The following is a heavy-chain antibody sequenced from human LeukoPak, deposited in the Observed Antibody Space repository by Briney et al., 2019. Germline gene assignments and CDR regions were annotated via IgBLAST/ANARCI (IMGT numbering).Heavy chain of an antibody. J-gene: IGHJ4*02. D-gene: IGHD4/OR15-4a*01. CDR1: GFTFSNYH. Sequence: SGGSLRLSCAASGFTFSNYHIDWIRQAPGKGLEWVSSISDTSSYIYYADSVKGRFTISRDNSKNTLYLQMDSLRAEDTAVYYCARDIVRVKGANTQGNYFDYWGQGTLVTVSS. CDR2: ISDTSSYI. V-gene: IGHV3-21*01. CDR3: ARDIVRVKGANTQGNYFDY.